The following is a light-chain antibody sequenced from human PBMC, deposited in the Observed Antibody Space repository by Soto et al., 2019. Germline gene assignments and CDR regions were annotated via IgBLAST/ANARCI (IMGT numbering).Light chain of an antibody. CDR3: QSYDSSLSVI. V-gene: IGLV1-40*01. CDR1: SSNIGAGYD. CDR2: VNI. J-gene: IGLJ2*01. Sequence: QSVLTQPPSVSGAPGQTITISCTGDSSNIGAGYDVHWYQQLPGTAPKLLIYVNINRPSGVPDRFSASRSDSSASLAITGLRAEDEADYYCQSYDSSLSVIFGGGTKLTVL.